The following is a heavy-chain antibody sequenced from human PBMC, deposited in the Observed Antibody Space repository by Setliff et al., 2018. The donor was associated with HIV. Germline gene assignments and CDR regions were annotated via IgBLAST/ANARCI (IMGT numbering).Heavy chain of an antibody. CDR2: VNPTGRP. V-gene: IGHV4-34*01. Sequence: SETLSLTCTVSGEPFNGFYWTWIRQPPGKGLEWIGDVNPTGRPNYSPSLKSRVTMSLGTSKNQFSLNLKSVTAAHTALYYCATTGQGRAYFDFWGQGSLVTVSS. CDR3: ATTGQGRAYFDF. CDR1: GEPFNGFY. D-gene: IGHD2-21*01. J-gene: IGHJ4*02.